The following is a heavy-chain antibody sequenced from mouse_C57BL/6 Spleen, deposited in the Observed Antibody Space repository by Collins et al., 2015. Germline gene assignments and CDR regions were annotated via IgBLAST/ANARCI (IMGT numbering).Heavy chain of an antibody. CDR2: INPNNGGT. CDR3: ALCSVYYAMDY. CDR1: GYTFTDYY. D-gene: IGHD6-1*01. J-gene: IGHJ4*01. V-gene: IGHV1-26*01. Sequence: EVQLQQSGPELVKPGASVKISCKASGYTFTDYYMNWVKQSHGKSLEWIGDINPNNGGTSYNQKFKGKATLTVDKSSSTAYMELRSLTSEDSAVYYCALCSVYYAMDYWGQGTSVTVSS.